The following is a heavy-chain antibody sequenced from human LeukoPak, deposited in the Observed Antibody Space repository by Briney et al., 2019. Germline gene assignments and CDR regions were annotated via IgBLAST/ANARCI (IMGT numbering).Heavy chain of an antibody. Sequence: SETLSLTCAVYGGSFSDYYWSWVRQPPGKGLEWLGEINHSGTTNYSPSLKSRVSISVDTSKNQFSLKLNSVTAADAAMYYCASHYSSGSYRYTGSFDSWGQGMLVNVSS. CDR3: ASHYSSGSYRYTGSFDS. J-gene: IGHJ4*02. V-gene: IGHV4-34*01. D-gene: IGHD3-16*02. CDR1: GGSFSDYY. CDR2: INHSGTT.